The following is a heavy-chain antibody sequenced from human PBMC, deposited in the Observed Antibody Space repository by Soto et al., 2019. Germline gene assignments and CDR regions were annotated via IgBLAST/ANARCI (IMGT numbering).Heavy chain of an antibody. CDR3: ARGYDSSGYYPGY. V-gene: IGHV3-30-3*01. D-gene: IGHD3-22*01. J-gene: IGHJ4*02. Sequence: QVQLVESGGGEVQPGRSLRLSCAASGFTFSSYAMHWVRQAPGKGLEWVAVISYDGSNKYYADSVKGRFTISRDNSKNTLYLQMNSLRAEDTAVYYCARGYDSSGYYPGYWGQGTLVTVSS. CDR2: ISYDGSNK. CDR1: GFTFSSYA.